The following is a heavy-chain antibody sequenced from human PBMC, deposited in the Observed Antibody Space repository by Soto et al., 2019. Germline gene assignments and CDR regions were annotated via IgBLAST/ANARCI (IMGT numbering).Heavy chain of an antibody. CDR1: GYTFTSYG. J-gene: IGHJ3*02. V-gene: IGHV1-18*04. Sequence: ASVKVSCKASGYTFTSYGISWARQAPGQGLEWMGWISAYNVNTNYAQKLQGIVTMTTDTSTSTAYMELRILRSDDTAVYYCARALMITFGGLMVIDTGSCGDAFDSLHKGKMIAFSS. CDR3: ARALMITFGGLMVIDTGSCGDAFDS. CDR2: ISAYNVNT. D-gene: IGHD3-16*01.